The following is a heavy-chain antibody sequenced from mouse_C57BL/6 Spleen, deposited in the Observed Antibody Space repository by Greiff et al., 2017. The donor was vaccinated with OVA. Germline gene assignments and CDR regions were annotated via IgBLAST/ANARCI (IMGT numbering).Heavy chain of an antibody. D-gene: IGHD2-4*01. J-gene: IGHJ2*01. Sequence: EVNVVESGGGLVKPGGSLKLSCAASGFTFSDYGMHWVRQAPEKGLEWVAYISSGSSTIYYADKVKGRFTISRDNAKNTLFLQMTSLRSEDTAMYYCASTNDYDGYYFDYWGQGTTLTVSS. V-gene: IGHV5-17*01. CDR2: ISSGSSTI. CDR1: GFTFSDYG. CDR3: ASTNDYDGYYFDY.